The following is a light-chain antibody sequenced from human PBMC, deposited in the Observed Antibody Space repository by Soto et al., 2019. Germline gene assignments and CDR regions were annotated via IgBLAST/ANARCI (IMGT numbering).Light chain of an antibody. V-gene: IGKV3-20*01. Sequence: EIVLTQSPATLSLSPGERATLSCRASQSVSSNYLAWYQQKPGQAPRLLIYGASSRATGIPDRFSGSGSGTDFTLTISRLEPEDFAVYYCQQYGSSPGTFGGGTKVDIK. J-gene: IGKJ4*01. CDR1: QSVSSNY. CDR2: GAS. CDR3: QQYGSSPGT.